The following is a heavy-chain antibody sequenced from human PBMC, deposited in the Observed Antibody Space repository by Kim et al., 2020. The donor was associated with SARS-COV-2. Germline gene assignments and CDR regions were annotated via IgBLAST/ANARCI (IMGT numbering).Heavy chain of an antibody. CDR1: GFTFDDYA. CDR2: ITWNSGSI. Sequence: GGSLRLSCAASGFTFDDYAMHWVRQAPGKGLEWVSGITWNSGSIAYADSVKGRFTISRDNAKNSLYLQMNSLRPEDTAFYYCAKGRPYYYDSSGFSGKEYLQHWGQGTLVTVSS. CDR3: AKGRPYYYDSSGFSGKEYLQH. D-gene: IGHD3-22*01. V-gene: IGHV3-9*01. J-gene: IGHJ1*01.